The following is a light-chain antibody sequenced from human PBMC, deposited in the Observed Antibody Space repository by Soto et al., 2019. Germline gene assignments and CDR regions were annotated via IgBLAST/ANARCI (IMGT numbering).Light chain of an antibody. V-gene: IGLV2-8*01. CDR2: GVS. Sequence: QSALTRPPSASGSPGQSVTISCTGTSSDVGSYNLVSWHQQHPGKAPKVMIYGVSQRPSGVPDRFSGSKSGNTASLTVSGLQAEDEADYYCSSYAGSSVVFGAGTKLTVL. J-gene: IGLJ2*01. CDR1: SSDVGSYNL. CDR3: SSYAGSSVV.